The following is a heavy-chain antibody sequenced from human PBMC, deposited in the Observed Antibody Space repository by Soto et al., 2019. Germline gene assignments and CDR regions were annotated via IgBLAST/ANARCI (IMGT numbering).Heavy chain of an antibody. Sequence: EVQLVESGGGLVQPGGSLRLSCAASGFTFSDHYMDWVRQAPGKGLEWVGRTRNKANSYTTEYAAYVKGRITISRDDSKNSLYLQMNILKTEDTAVYYCATRRFNCSSTSCFLLDYWGQGSLVTVSS. V-gene: IGHV3-72*01. J-gene: IGHJ4*02. CDR1: GFTFSDHY. CDR3: ATRRFNCSSTSCFLLDY. CDR2: TRNKANSYTT. D-gene: IGHD2-2*01.